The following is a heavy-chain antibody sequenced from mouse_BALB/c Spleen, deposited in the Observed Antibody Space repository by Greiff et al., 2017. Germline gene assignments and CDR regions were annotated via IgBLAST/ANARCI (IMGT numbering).Heavy chain of an antibody. V-gene: IGHV1-18*01. Sequence: EVKLVESGPELVKPGASMKISCKASGYSFTGYTMNWVKQSHGKNLEWIGLINPYNGGTSYNQKFKGKATLTVDKSSSTAYMELLSLTSEDSAVYYCARTPFTTVVATAWFAYWGQGTLVTVSA. CDR2: INPYNGGT. CDR3: ARTPFTTVVATAWFAY. J-gene: IGHJ3*01. D-gene: IGHD1-1*01. CDR1: GYSFTGYT.